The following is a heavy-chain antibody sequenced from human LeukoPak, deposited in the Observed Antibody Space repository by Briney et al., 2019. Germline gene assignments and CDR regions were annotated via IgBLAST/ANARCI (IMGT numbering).Heavy chain of an antibody. CDR3: ARQPVDTAMVIDY. CDR2: IYYSGST. J-gene: IGHJ4*02. Sequence: KPSETLSLTCTVSGGSISSYYWSWIRQPPGKGLEWIGYIYYSGSTNYNPSLKSRVTISVDTSKNQSSLKLSSVTAADTAVYYWARQPVDTAMVIDYWGEGTLVTVSS. D-gene: IGHD5-18*01. CDR1: GGSISSYY. V-gene: IGHV4-59*08.